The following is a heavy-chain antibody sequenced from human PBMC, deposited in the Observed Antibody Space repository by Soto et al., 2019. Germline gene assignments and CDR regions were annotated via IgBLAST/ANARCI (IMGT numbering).Heavy chain of an antibody. D-gene: IGHD3-9*01. CDR1: GFSFGTFV. CDR2: ITDSGYTA. Sequence: GGSLRLSCAASGFSFGTFVMTWFRQAPGGGLEWVASITDSGYTASYAETVEGRFTISRDNSESTLYLHLNSLRVEDTAIYYCARIPHRYDALTGPGYWGQGALVTVSS. J-gene: IGHJ4*02. CDR3: ARIPHRYDALTGPGY. V-gene: IGHV3-23*01.